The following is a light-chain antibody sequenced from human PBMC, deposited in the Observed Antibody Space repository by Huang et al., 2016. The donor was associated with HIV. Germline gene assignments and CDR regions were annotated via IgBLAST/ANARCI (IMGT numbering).Light chain of an antibody. V-gene: IGKV3-15*01. J-gene: IGKJ2*01. CDR1: QSVSSN. CDR2: GAA. Sequence: EIVMTQSPATLSVSPGERATLSCRASQSVSSNLAWYQQKPGQAPRLLIYGAATMATGIPDRFSGSGSGTEFTLTISSLQSEDFAVYYCQQYNNWPPTPRTFGQGTKLEIK. CDR3: QQYNNWPPTPRT.